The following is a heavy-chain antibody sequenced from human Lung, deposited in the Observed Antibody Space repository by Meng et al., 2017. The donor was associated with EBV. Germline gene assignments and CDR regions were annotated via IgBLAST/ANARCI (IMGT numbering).Heavy chain of an antibody. CDR3: VTDQRGGRRDFDS. CDR1: GVLFSTAW. Sequence: QLVTWGVGVVRPGRALRVICAASGVLFSTAWMNWVRQAPGKGLEWVGRIKSKGDDEATDYAGPVRGRFTISRDDSKKTLYLQMNSLRFEDTDVYYCVTDQRGGRRDFDSWGQGTLVTVSS. CDR2: IKSKGDDEAT. D-gene: IGHD5-12*01. J-gene: IGHJ4*02. V-gene: IGHV3-15*07.